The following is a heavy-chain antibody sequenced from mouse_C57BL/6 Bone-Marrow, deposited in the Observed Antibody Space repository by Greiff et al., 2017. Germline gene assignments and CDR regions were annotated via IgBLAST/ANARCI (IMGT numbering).Heavy chain of an antibody. V-gene: IGHV14-4*01. D-gene: IGHD1-1*01. J-gene: IGHJ3*01. CDR1: GFNIKDDY. CDR2: IDPENGDT. Sequence: VQLQQSGAELVRPGASVKLSCTASGFNIKDDYMHWVKQRPAQGLEWIGWIDPENGDTEYASKFQGKATITADTSSNTAYLQLSSLTSEDTAVDYCTTYYGSSWFAYWGQGTLVTVSA. CDR3: TTYYGSSWFAY.